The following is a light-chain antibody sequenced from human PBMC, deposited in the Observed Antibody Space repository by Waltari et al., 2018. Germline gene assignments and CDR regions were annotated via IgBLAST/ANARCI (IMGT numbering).Light chain of an antibody. CDR3: QHYVRLPAT. CDR1: QSVSRA. J-gene: IGKJ1*01. CDR2: GAS. V-gene: IGKV3-20*01. Sequence: DIVLTQSPGTLSLSPGERVNLSCRASQSVSRALAWYQQKPGQAPRLLMYGASSRATGISDRFSGSGSGTDFSLTISRLDPEDFALYYCQHYVRLPATFGQGTKVEIK.